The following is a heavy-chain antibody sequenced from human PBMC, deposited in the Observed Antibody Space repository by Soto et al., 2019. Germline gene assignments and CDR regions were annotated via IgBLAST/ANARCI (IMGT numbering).Heavy chain of an antibody. D-gene: IGHD5-18*01. J-gene: IGHJ4*02. CDR2: INHSGST. CDR3: ARGQIRGYSYKY. V-gene: IGHV4-34*01. Sequence: QVQLQQWGAGLLKPSETLSLTCAVYGGSFSGYYWSWIRQPPGKGLEWIGEINHSGSTNYNPSLKSRVTISVDTSKNQFSLKLSSVTGADTAVYYCARGQIRGYSYKYWGQGTLVTVSS. CDR1: GGSFSGYY.